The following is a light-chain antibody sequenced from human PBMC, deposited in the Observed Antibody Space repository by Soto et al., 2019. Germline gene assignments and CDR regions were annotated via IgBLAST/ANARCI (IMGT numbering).Light chain of an antibody. Sequence: QSALTQPRSVSGSPGQSVTISCTGTSSDVGGYNYVSWYQQHPGKAPKLMIYDVSKRPSGVPDRFSGSKSGNTASLTISGLQAEDEADYYCSSYTTTSTTFGGGTKLTVL. CDR3: SSYTTTSTT. J-gene: IGLJ3*02. CDR1: SSDVGGYNY. V-gene: IGLV2-11*01. CDR2: DVS.